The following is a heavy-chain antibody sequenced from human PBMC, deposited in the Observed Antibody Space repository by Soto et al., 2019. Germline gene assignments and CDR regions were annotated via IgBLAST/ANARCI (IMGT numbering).Heavy chain of an antibody. CDR3: ARAKAGIVVVVAATGWFDP. CDR1: GFTFSDYY. V-gene: IGHV3-11*01. CDR2: ISSSGSTI. J-gene: IGHJ5*02. D-gene: IGHD2-15*01. Sequence: QVQLVESGGGLVKPGGSLRLSCAASGFTFSDYYMSWIRQAPGKGLEWVSYISSSGSTIYYADSVKGRFTISRDNAKNSLYLQMNSLGAEDTAVYYCARAKAGIVVVVAATGWFDPWGQGTLVTVSS.